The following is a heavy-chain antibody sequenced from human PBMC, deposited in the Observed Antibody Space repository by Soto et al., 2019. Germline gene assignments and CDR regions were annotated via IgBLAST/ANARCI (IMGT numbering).Heavy chain of an antibody. CDR3: ARVGYVWGSYRRNNWFDP. CDR1: GGSISSSNW. V-gene: IGHV4-4*02. Sequence: QVQLQESGPGLVKPSGTLSLTCAVSGGSISSSNWWSWVRQPPGKGLEWIGEIYHSGSTNYNPSLTSRVTISVDKSKNQFSLKLSSVTAADTAVYYCARVGYVWGSYRRNNWFDPWGQGTLVTVSS. D-gene: IGHD3-16*02. CDR2: IYHSGST. J-gene: IGHJ5*02.